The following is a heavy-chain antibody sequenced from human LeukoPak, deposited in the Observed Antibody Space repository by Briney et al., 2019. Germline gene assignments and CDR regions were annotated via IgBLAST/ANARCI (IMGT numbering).Heavy chain of an antibody. CDR1: GGSISSYY. D-gene: IGHD3-10*01. CDR2: IYYTGST. CDR3: ARGGYYGSGNDFRFDP. Sequence: PSETLSLTCTISGGSISSYYWSWIRQPPGKGLEWIGYIYYTGSTNHNPSLKSRVTISVETSKNQFSLKLKSVTAADTAVYYCARGGYYGSGNDFRFDPWGQGTLVTVSS. V-gene: IGHV4-59*01. J-gene: IGHJ5*02.